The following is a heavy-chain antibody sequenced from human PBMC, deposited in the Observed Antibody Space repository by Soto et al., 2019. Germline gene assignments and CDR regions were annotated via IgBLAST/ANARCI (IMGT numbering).Heavy chain of an antibody. CDR2: IYHMGST. J-gene: IGHJ4*02. Sequence: QVQLQESGPGLVKPSGTLSLTCNVSGDSISSSNWWSWVRQPPGKGLEWIGEIYHMGSTNYNPSLKSPVIISVDKSKNQFFLKLTSVTAADTAVYFCARGERQQQRDYWGQGTLVTVSS. V-gene: IGHV4-4*02. CDR1: GDSISSSNW. CDR3: ARGERQQQRDY. D-gene: IGHD6-13*01.